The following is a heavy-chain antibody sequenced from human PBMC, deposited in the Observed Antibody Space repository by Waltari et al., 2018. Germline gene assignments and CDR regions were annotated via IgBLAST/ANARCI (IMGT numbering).Heavy chain of an antibody. V-gene: IGHV3-7*01. CDR2: IKKDGIVK. Sequence: EVQVVESGGDLVQPGGSLRLSCAASGFIFRDSWMGWVRQAPGKGLEWVANIKKDGIVKYYADSVKGRFTISRDNTKNSVHLQMDSLRAEDTAVYYCARHGDFCFDYWGQGVLVTVSS. CDR1: GFIFRDSW. J-gene: IGHJ4*02. D-gene: IGHD4-17*01. CDR3: ARHGDFCFDY.